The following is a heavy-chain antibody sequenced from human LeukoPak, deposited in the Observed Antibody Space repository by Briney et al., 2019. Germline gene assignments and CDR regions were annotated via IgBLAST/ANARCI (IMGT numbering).Heavy chain of an antibody. V-gene: IGHV4-34*01. CDR3: ASPYGSGSYWDY. CDR2: INHSGST. CDR1: GGSFSGYY. D-gene: IGHD3-10*01. Sequence: SETLSLTCAVYGGSFSGYYWSWIRQPPGKGLEWIGEINHSGSTNYNPSLKSRVTISVDTSKNQFSLRLSSVTAADTAVYYCASPYGSGSYWDYWGQGTLVTVSS. J-gene: IGHJ4*02.